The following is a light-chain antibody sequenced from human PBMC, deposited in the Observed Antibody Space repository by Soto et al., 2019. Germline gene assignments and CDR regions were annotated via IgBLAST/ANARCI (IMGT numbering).Light chain of an antibody. CDR1: SSDVGGYKY. V-gene: IGLV2-11*01. CDR3: CSFAGSYTLGV. J-gene: IGLJ3*02. Sequence: QSALTQPASVSGSPGQSITISCTGTSSDVGGYKYVSWYQQHPDKAPKLIIYDVTKRPSGVPDRFTGSKSGNTASLTISGLQAEDEADYYCCSFAGSYTLGVFGGGTKLTVL. CDR2: DVT.